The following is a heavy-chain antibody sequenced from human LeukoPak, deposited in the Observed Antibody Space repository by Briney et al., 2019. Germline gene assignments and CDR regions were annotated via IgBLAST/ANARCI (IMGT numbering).Heavy chain of an antibody. V-gene: IGHV4-61*02. CDR1: GGSISSGSYY. CDR2: IYTSGST. D-gene: IGHD3/OR15-3a*01. J-gene: IGHJ4*02. CDR3: ARARRMDNFDY. Sequence: PSETLSLTCTVSGGSISSGSYYWSWIRQPAGKGLEWIGRIYTSGSTNYNPSLKSRDTISVDTSKNQFSLKLTSVTTADTAVYYCARARRMDNFDYWGQGTLVTVSS.